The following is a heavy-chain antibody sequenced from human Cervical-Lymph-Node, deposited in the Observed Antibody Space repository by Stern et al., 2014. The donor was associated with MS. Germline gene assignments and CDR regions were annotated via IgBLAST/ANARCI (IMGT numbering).Heavy chain of an antibody. V-gene: IGHV1-69*06. J-gene: IGHJ4*02. CDR1: GGTVSNHA. Sequence: VQLEESGAAVKKPGSSVKVSCMASGGTVSNHAISWVRQAPGQGLEWMGVVIPIYGSADYTQKVQSRLTITEEKPTNTAYMELRSLRSEDTAVYYCARDDGGGVDYWGQGTLVTVSS. D-gene: IGHD3-16*01. CDR2: VIPIYGSA. CDR3: ARDDGGGVDY.